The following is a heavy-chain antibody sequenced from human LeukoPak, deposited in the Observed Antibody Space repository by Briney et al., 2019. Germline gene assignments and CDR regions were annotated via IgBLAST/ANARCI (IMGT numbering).Heavy chain of an antibody. CDR2: IYHSGST. CDR1: GGSINSSNW. Sequence: SETLSLTCAVSGGSINSSNWWRWVRQPPGKGLEWIGEIYHSGSTNYNPSLKSRVTISVDKSKNQFSLKLSSVTAADTAVYYCARLHCGGDCYSPIWDYWGQGTLVTVSS. CDR3: ARLHCGGDCYSPIWDY. D-gene: IGHD2-21*02. J-gene: IGHJ4*02. V-gene: IGHV4-4*02.